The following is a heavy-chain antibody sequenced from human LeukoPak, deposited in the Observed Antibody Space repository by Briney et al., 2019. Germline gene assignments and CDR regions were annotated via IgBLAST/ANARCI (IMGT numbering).Heavy chain of an antibody. Sequence: LSLTCAVSGGSISSGVYSWSWVRQAPGKGLECISVIYSGGSTDYADSVKGRLTISRDNSKNTLYLQMNSLRAEDTAVYYCAKVVDHDYGDYYLDYWGQGTLVTVSS. CDR2: IYSGGST. V-gene: IGHV3-53*01. CDR1: GGSISSGVYS. J-gene: IGHJ4*02. D-gene: IGHD4-17*01. CDR3: AKVVDHDYGDYYLDY.